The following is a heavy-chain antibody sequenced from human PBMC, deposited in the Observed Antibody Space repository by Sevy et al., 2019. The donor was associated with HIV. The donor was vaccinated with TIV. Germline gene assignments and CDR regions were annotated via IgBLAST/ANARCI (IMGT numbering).Heavy chain of an antibody. CDR2: IYYSGST. CDR3: ARQNIVVVVAATYNWFDP. V-gene: IGHV4-39*01. Sequence: GSLRLSCTVSGGSISSSSYYWGWIRQPPGKGLEWIGSIYYSGSTYYNPSLKSRVTISVDTSKNQFSLKLSSVTAADTAVYYCARQNIVVVVAATYNWFDPWGQGTLVTVSS. CDR1: GGSISSSSYY. D-gene: IGHD2-15*01. J-gene: IGHJ5*02.